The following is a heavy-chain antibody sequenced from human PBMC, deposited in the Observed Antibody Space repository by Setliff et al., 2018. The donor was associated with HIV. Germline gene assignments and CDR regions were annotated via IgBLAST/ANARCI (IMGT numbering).Heavy chain of an antibody. CDR1: GYSFTSYW. CDR3: TRHILAYCAGDCYPLDY. J-gene: IGHJ4*02. D-gene: IGHD2-21*02. Sequence: GESLKISCKGSGYSFTSYWIAWVRQMPGKGLEWMGIIYPGVSHTRYSPSFQGQVTFSADKSISTAYLQWSSLKASDTAIYYCTRHILAYCAGDCYPLDYWGQGTLVTVSS. V-gene: IGHV5-51*01. CDR2: IYPGVSHT.